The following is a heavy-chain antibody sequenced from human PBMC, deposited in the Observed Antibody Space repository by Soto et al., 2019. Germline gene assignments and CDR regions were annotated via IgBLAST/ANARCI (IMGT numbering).Heavy chain of an antibody. CDR3: ARGRLVPAVNFDY. V-gene: IGHV4-30-2*01. J-gene: IGHJ4*02. CDR2: NYHSGTS. Sequence: SETLSLTCPVAGDSISSGGFSWSLVRQPRGKGLERLGYNYHSGTSFYNPSLKSRVTISVDGSKNQFSLKVNSVTAADTAVYYCARGRLVPAVNFDYWGLGTLVTVSS. CDR1: GDSISSGGFS. D-gene: IGHD2-2*01.